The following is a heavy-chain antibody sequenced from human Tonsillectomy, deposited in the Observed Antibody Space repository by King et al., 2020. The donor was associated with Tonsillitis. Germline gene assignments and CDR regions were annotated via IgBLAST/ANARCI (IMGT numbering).Heavy chain of an antibody. D-gene: IGHD2-15*01. J-gene: IGHJ6*03. CDR2: LNPSGGST. CDR3: VVLGYCSGGSCYLTPANYYYRDV. Sequence: VQLVESGAEVKKPGASVKVSCKASGYSFTSYYMHWVRQAPGQGLEWMGILNPSGGSTIYAQKFQGRVTMTRDTSTSTVYMELSSLRSEDTAVYYCVVLGYCSGGSCYLTPANYYYRDVWGKGTTVTVSS. V-gene: IGHV1-46*01. CDR1: GYSFTSYY.